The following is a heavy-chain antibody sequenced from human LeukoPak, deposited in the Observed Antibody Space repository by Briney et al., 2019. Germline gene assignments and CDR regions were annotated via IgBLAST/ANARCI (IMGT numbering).Heavy chain of an antibody. CDR2: ISSSGSTI. J-gene: IGHJ4*02. Sequence: QPGGSLRLSCAASGFTFSSYEMNWVRQALGKGLEWVSYISSSGSTIYYADSVKGRFTISRDNAKNSLYLQMNSLRAEDTAVYYCARVRIAARVFDYWGQGTLVTVSS. D-gene: IGHD6-6*01. CDR3: ARVRIAARVFDY. CDR1: GFTFSSYE. V-gene: IGHV3-48*03.